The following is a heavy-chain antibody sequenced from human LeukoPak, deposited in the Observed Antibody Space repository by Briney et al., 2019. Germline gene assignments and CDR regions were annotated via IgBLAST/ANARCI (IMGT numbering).Heavy chain of an antibody. J-gene: IGHJ4*02. CDR1: GFIFSNSG. CDR2: IYTDGSTK. D-gene: IGHD3-10*01. V-gene: IGHV3-33*01. CDR3: ARNSGGRRYYFTE. Sequence: GGSLRLSCAASGFIFSNSGMHWVRQAPGKGLEWVTVIYTDGSTKYYADSVKGRFTISRDNSQNTLYLQMNSLRAEDTAVYYCARNSGGRRYYFTEWGQGTLVTVSS.